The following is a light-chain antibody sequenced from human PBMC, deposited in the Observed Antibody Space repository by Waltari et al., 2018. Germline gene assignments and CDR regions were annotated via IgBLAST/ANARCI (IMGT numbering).Light chain of an antibody. Sequence: EIVLTQSPGSLSFSPGERATLSCRASQTISGSWLTWYQQKPGQAPRLLIYGASSRATAIPDRFSGSGSGTEFTLTISRLEPEDFAVYYCQHYDGSSVTFGGGTKVEIK. J-gene: IGKJ4*01. CDR1: QTISGSW. CDR2: GAS. CDR3: QHYDGSSVT. V-gene: IGKV3-20*01.